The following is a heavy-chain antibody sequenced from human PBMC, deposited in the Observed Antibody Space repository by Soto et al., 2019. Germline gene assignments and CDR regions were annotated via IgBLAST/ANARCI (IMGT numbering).Heavy chain of an antibody. V-gene: IGHV3-23*01. CDR2: ISGSGDTP. CDR3: AKEGTSGLYYFDD. CDR1: GFTFSNYA. Sequence: PGGYLRLCCAASGFTFSNYAISWVRHALGKGPEGGSIISGSGDTPYDADSVKGRFTISRDNSRNTLYLRMNSLRAGESAKYYCAKEGTSGLYYFDDWGRGTLVTVSS. D-gene: IGHD6-19*01. J-gene: IGHJ4*01.